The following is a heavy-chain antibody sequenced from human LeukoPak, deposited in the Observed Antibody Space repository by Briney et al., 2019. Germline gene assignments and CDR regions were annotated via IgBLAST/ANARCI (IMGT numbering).Heavy chain of an antibody. V-gene: IGHV4-34*01. CDR2: INHSGST. CDR1: GGSFSGYY. D-gene: IGHD6-19*01. CDR3: ARQPSIAVAGPADY. Sequence: SETLSLTCAVYGGSFSGYYWSWIRQPPGKGLEWIGEINHSGSTNYKPSLKSRVTISVDTSKNQFSLKLSSMTAADTAMYYCARQPSIAVAGPADYWGQGTLVTVSS. J-gene: IGHJ4*02.